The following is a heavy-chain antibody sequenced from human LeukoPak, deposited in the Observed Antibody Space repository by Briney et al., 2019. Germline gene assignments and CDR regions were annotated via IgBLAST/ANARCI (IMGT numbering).Heavy chain of an antibody. CDR1: GYSFPIYW. D-gene: IGHD6-13*01. Sequence: GESMKISCKGSGYSFPIYWIGWVRQMPGQGLEWMGIIYPDDSNTIYGPSFQGQVTISADKSINTAYLEWSSLEASDTAIYYCARQGAAGKYYYYYMDVWGKGTTVTVSS. V-gene: IGHV5-51*01. CDR3: ARQGAAGKYYYYYMDV. CDR2: IYPDDSNT. J-gene: IGHJ6*03.